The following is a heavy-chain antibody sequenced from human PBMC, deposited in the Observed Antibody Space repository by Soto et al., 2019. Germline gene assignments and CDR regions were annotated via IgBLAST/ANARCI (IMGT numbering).Heavy chain of an antibody. CDR2: ISGSGGSI. J-gene: IGHJ4*02. V-gene: IGHV3-23*01. D-gene: IGHD1-26*01. CDR1: GFTFSSYA. CDR3: AKDPYSGSYRYFDY. Sequence: GGSLRLSCAASGFTFSSYAMSWVRQAPGKGLEWVSAISGSGGSIYYADSVKGRFTISRDNSKNTLYLQMNSLRAEDTAVYYCAKDPYSGSYRYFDYWGQGTLVTVSS.